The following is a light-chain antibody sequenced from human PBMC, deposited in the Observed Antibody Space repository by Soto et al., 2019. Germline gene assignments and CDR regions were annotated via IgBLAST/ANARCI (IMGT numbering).Light chain of an antibody. CDR1: QSLVYSDGNTY. CDR2: QVS. V-gene: IGKV2-24*01. J-gene: IGKJ1*01. Sequence: VLTQTPLSSPVTLGQPASISCRSSQSLVYSDGNTYLSWLQQRPGQPPRLLIYQVSNRFSGVPDRLSGSGAGTDFTLKISRVEAEDVGVYSCIQFSHFPRTFGQATKVEIK. CDR3: IQFSHFPRT.